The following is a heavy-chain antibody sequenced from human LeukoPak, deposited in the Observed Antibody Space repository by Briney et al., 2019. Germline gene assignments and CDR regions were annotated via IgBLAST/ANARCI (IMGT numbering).Heavy chain of an antibody. CDR3: AKDIAYSRAHFDN. D-gene: IGHD1-26*01. V-gene: IGHV3-9*01. Sequence: ERSLRLSCAASGFTFDDYAMHWVRQAPGKGLEWVSGISWNSGSIGYADSVKGRFTISRDNAKNSLYLQMNSLRAEDTALYYCAKDIAYSRAHFDNWGQGTLVTVSS. CDR1: GFTFDDYA. J-gene: IGHJ4*02. CDR2: ISWNSGSI.